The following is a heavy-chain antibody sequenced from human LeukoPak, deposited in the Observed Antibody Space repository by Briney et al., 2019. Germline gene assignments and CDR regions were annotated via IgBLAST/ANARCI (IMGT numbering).Heavy chain of an antibody. CDR3: AREVVVAATGYYYYYGMDV. V-gene: IGHV3-20*04. Sequence: GGSLRLSCAASGFTFDDYGMSWVRQAPGKGLEWVSGINWNGGSTGYADSVKGRFTISRDNAKNSLYLQMNSLRAEDTAVYYCAREVVVAATGYYYYYGMDVWGQGTTVTVSS. CDR2: INWNGGST. CDR1: GFTFDDYG. D-gene: IGHD2-15*01. J-gene: IGHJ6*02.